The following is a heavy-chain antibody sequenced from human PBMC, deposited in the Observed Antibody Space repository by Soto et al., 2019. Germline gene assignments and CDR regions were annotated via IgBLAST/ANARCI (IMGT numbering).Heavy chain of an antibody. D-gene: IGHD5-18*01. CDR2: INHSGST. Sequence: SETLSLTCAVYSGSFSGYYWSWIRQPPGKGLEWIGEINHSGSTNYNPSLKSRVTISVDTSKNQFSLKLSSVTAADTAVYYCARGSDTAMVRGFYYFDYWGQGTLVTVSS. CDR3: ARGSDTAMVRGFYYFDY. V-gene: IGHV4-34*01. J-gene: IGHJ4*02. CDR1: SGSFSGYY.